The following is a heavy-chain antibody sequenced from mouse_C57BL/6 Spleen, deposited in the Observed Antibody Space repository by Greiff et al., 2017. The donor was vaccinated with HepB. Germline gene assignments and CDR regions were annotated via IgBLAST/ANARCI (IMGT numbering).Heavy chain of an antibody. CDR3: TTWDGSSPWFAY. CDR1: GFNIKDYY. D-gene: IGHD1-1*01. Sequence: EVQLQQSGAELVRPGASVKLSCTASGFNIKDYYMHWVKQRPEQGLEWIGRIDPEDGDTEYAPKFQGKATMTADTSSNTAYLQLSSLTSEDTAVYYCTTWDGSSPWFAYWGQGTLVTVSA. V-gene: IGHV14-1*01. CDR2: IDPEDGDT. J-gene: IGHJ3*01.